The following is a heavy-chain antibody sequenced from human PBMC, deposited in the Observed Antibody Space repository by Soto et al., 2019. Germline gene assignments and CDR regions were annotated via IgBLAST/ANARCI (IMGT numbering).Heavy chain of an antibody. J-gene: IGHJ6*02. CDR1: GYNISSYD. D-gene: IGHD3-10*01. V-gene: IGHV1-8*01. Sequence: ASVKVSCKASGYNISSYDIIWVRQAAGQGLEWMGWMDPNRGHSDSVQNFRGRVTMTTNISASTAYMELSGLRSDDTAVYYCARDSRPPDYYGSGSYRYYGMDVWGQGTTVTVSS. CDR3: ARDSRPPDYYGSGSYRYYGMDV. CDR2: MDPNRGHS.